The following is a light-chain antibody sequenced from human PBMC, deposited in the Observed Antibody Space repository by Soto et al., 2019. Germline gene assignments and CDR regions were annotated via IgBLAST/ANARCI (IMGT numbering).Light chain of an antibody. V-gene: IGKV1-5*03. Sequence: DIQMTQSPSTLSASVGDRVTITCRASQSISSWLAWYQQKPGKAPKLLIYKASSLESGVPSMFSGSGSGTEFTLTISSLQPDDFATYYCQQYNSYSITFGQGTRLAIK. J-gene: IGKJ5*01. CDR3: QQYNSYSIT. CDR2: KAS. CDR1: QSISSW.